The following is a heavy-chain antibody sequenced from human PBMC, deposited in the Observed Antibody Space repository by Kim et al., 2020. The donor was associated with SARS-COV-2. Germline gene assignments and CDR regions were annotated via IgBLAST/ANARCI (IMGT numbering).Heavy chain of an antibody. CDR1: GASIRRYY. V-gene: IGHV4-59*08. CDR2: FYYSGST. D-gene: IGHD5-18*01. J-gene: IGHJ4*02. CDR3: AGHDGYADPFDN. Sequence: SETLSLTCIVSGASIRRYYWSWIRQPPGKGLEWIGSFYYSGSTTYHLSLKSRVTISVVTSTNQFSLKLSSVTAADTAVYYCAGHDGYADPFDNWGQGILVTVSS.